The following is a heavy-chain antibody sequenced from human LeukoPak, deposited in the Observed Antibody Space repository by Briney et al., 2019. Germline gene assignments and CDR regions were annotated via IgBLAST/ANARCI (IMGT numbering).Heavy chain of an antibody. Sequence: SETLSLTCTVSGGSISSYYWSWIRQSPGKGLEWIGYIYHSGSTSYNPSLKNRVTISVDTSKNQFSLKLNSVNAADTAVYYCARADSSSWFNWGQGTLVTVSS. V-gene: IGHV4-59*01. J-gene: IGHJ4*02. CDR1: GGSISSYY. D-gene: IGHD6-13*01. CDR3: ARADSSSWFN. CDR2: IYHSGST.